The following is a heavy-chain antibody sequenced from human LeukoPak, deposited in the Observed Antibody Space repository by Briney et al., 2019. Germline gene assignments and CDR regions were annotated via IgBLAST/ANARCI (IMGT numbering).Heavy chain of an antibody. J-gene: IGHJ4*02. CDR3: AKRWDATWTNFDF. Sequence: GGSLRLSCVASGFNLISYAMHSVRQAPGKGLEWVAFIQFDGDNKYYADSVKGRFTISRDNFQNTLYLQMNSMTVEDTGVYYCAKRWDATWTNFDFWGQGTLVSVSS. V-gene: IGHV3-30*02. CDR2: IQFDGDNK. D-gene: IGHD1-26*01. CDR1: GFNLISYA.